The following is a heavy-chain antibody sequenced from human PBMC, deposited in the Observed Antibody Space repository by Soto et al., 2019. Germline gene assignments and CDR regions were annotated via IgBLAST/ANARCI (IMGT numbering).Heavy chain of an antibody. J-gene: IGHJ6*02. CDR3: ARGPRDFWSGYYCYYGMDV. Sequence: GGSLRLSCAASGFTFSSYAMHWVRQAPGKGLEWVAVISYDGSNKYYADSVKGRFTISRDNSKNTLYLQMNSLRAEDTAVYYCARGPRDFWSGYYCYYGMDVWGQGTTVTVSS. V-gene: IGHV3-30-3*01. CDR2: ISYDGSNK. CDR1: GFTFSSYA. D-gene: IGHD3-3*01.